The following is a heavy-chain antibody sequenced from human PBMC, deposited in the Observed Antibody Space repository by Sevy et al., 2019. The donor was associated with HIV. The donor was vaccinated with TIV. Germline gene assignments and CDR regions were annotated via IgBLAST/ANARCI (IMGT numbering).Heavy chain of an antibody. CDR3: ARDRQGNFDY. Sequence: GGSLRLSCAASGFTFSDHYMDWVRQAPGKGLEWVGRTRNKANSYTTEYAASVKGRFTISRDDSKNSLYLQMNGLKTEDTAVYYCARDRQGNFDYWGQGTLVTVSS. J-gene: IGHJ4*02. V-gene: IGHV3-72*01. CDR1: GFTFSDHY. CDR2: TRNKANSYTT.